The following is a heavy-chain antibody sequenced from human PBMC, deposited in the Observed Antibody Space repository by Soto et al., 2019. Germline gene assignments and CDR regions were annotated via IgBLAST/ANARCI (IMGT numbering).Heavy chain of an antibody. CDR1: GGSIKSGSYY. V-gene: IGHV4-39*07. CDR3: APSLGYCSGGSCPVVDL. CDR2: IHHGGST. Sequence: PSETLSLTCTVSGGSIKSGSYYWGWVRQPPGKGLQWIGSIHHGGSTYYNPSLKSRVTMSVDSSKNQFSLKLSSVTAADTAVYYCAPSLGYCSGGSCPVVDLWGRGTLVTVSS. D-gene: IGHD2-15*01. J-gene: IGHJ2*01.